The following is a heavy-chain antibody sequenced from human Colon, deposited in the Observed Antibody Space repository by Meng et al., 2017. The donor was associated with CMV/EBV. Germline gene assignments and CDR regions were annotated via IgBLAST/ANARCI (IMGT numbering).Heavy chain of an antibody. CDR3: AAITAATVTLYGMDV. CDR1: GMTFSNAW. D-gene: IGHD6-13*01. V-gene: IGHV3-15*01. CDR2: IKSKIDGGTT. Sequence: GESLKISCAASGMTFSNAWMSWVRQAPGKGLEWIGRIKSKIDGGTTDYAAPGKGRFSLSRDDSKNTLYLQMNSLKTEDTAVYSCAAITAATVTLYGMDVWGLGTTVTVSS. J-gene: IGHJ6*02.